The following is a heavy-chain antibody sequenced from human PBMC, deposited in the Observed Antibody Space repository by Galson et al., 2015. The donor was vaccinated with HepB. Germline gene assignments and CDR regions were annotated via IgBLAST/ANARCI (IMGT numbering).Heavy chain of an antibody. D-gene: IGHD2-21*02. CDR2: ISGSGGST. V-gene: IGHV3-23*01. J-gene: IGHJ4*02. CDR3: AKGKEAYCGGDCYPDY. Sequence: SLRLSCAASGFTFSSYAMSWVRQAPGKGLEWVSAISGSGGSTYYADSVKGRFTISRDNSKNTLYLQMNSLRAEDPAVYYCAKGKEAYCGGDCYPDYWGQGTLVTVSS. CDR1: GFTFSSYA.